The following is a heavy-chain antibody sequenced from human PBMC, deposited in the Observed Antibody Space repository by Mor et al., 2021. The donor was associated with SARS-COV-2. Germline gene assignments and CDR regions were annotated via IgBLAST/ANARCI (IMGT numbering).Heavy chain of an antibody. Sequence: KSKTDGGTTDYAAPVKGRFTISRDDSKNTLYLQMNSLKTEDTAVYYCTTVAYDSSGYYRDYWGQGTLVTVSS. CDR3: TTVAYDSSGYYRDY. CDR2: KSKTDGGTT. D-gene: IGHD3-22*01. J-gene: IGHJ4*02. V-gene: IGHV3-15*01.